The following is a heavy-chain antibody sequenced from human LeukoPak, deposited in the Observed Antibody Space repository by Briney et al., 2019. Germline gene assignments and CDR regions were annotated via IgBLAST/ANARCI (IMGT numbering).Heavy chain of an antibody. D-gene: IGHD3-10*01. J-gene: IGHJ4*02. CDR1: GFSFSSYG. CDR2: IAYDGNNK. Sequence: GGSLRLSCAASGFSFSSYGMHWVRQAPGKGLEWVAAIAYDGNNKFCGDSVKGRFTISRDNSKNTLYLQMNSLRAEDTAVYYCAKGIYSSGSYSHFDYWGQGTLVTVSS. CDR3: AKGIYSSGSYSHFDY. V-gene: IGHV3-30*18.